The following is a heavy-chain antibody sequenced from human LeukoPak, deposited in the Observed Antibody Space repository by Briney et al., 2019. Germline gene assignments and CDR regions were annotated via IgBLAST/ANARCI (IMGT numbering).Heavy chain of an antibody. Sequence: SVKVSCKASGGTFSSYAISWVRQAPGQGLEWMGRIIPILGIANYAQKFQGRVTITADKSTSTAYMELSSLRSDDTAVYYCARRGAGATNFDYWGQGTLVTVSS. D-gene: IGHD1-26*01. CDR1: GGTFSSYA. J-gene: IGHJ4*02. V-gene: IGHV1-69*04. CDR2: IIPILGIA. CDR3: ARRGAGATNFDY.